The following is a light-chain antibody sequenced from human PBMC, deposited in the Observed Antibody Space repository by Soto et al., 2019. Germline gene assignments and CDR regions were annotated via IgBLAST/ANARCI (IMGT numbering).Light chain of an antibody. CDR3: QQCGRSPS. V-gene: IGKV3-20*01. CDR2: DTS. Sequence: EIVWTQSPGTLSLSPGERATLSCRASQSVSSSHLAWYQQKPGQAPRLLIYDTSSRATGIPDRFSGSGSGTDFALAISRLEPEDFAAYYCQQCGRSPSFGQGTKVELK. CDR1: QSVSSSH. J-gene: IGKJ1*01.